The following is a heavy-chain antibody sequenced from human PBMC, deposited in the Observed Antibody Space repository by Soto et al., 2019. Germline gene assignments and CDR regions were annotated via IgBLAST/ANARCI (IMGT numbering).Heavy chain of an antibody. Sequence: QVQLVESGGGVVQPGRSLRLSCVASGFTFSSYGMHWVRQAPGKGLEWVAVISYDGSNKYYADSVKGRFTISRDNSKNTLYLQMNSLRAEDTAVYYCAKARDGPFDYWGQGTLVTVSS. J-gene: IGHJ4*02. CDR1: GFTFSSYG. V-gene: IGHV3-30*18. CDR3: AKARDGPFDY. CDR2: ISYDGSNK.